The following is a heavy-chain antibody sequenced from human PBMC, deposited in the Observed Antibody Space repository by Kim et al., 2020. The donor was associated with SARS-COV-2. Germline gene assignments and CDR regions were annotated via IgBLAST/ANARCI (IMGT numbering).Heavy chain of an antibody. J-gene: IGHJ5*02. CDR3: ASNRNIVVVPAAISWFDP. CDR1: GGSISSSSYY. D-gene: IGHD2-2*02. V-gene: IGHV4-39*01. Sequence: SETLSLTCTVSGGSISSSSYYWGWIRQPPGKGLEWIGSIYYSGSTYYNPSLKSRVTISVDTSKNQFSLKLSSVTAADTAVYYCASNRNIVVVPAAISWFDPWGQGTLVTVSS. CDR2: IYYSGST.